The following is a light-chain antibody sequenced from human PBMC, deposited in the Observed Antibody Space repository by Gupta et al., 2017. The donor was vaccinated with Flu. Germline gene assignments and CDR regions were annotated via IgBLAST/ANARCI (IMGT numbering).Light chain of an antibody. CDR3: LQTHHTPYT. CDR1: QTFMHASRNSY. CDR2: LAS. J-gene: IGKJ2*01. V-gene: IGKV2-28*01. Sequence: VLTQSPLSLAVTPGEPASSCCESSQTFMHASRNSYLSWYLQKPGQSPQLLISLASSLASGVPDRFSGSGSGSEFTLKISRVEADDIGFYFCLQTHHTPYTFGQGTKLEIK.